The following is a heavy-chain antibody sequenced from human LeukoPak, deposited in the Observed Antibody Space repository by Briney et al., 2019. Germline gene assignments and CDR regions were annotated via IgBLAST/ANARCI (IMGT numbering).Heavy chain of an antibody. Sequence: SETLSLTCTVSGYSISSGYYWGWIRQPPGKGLEWIGSIYHSGRTFYNPSLKSRVTISVDTSKNQFSLKLTSVTAADTAVYCARHRSKWLQSSFDYWGQGTLVTVSS. CDR2: IYHSGRT. D-gene: IGHD5-24*01. V-gene: IGHV4-38-2*02. CDR3: ARHRSKWLQSSFDY. CDR1: GYSISSGYY. J-gene: IGHJ4*02.